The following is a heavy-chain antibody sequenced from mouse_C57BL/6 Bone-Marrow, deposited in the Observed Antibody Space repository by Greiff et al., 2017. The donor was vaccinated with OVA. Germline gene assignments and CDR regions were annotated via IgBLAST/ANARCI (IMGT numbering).Heavy chain of an antibody. CDR3: ARQGTTVVAHWYFDV. CDR2: IDPSDSYT. J-gene: IGHJ1*03. D-gene: IGHD1-1*01. V-gene: IGHV1-69*01. CDR1: GYTFTSYW. Sequence: QVQLKQPGAELVMPGASVKLSCKASGYTFTSYWMHWVKQRPGQGLEWIGEIDPSDSYTNYNQKFKGKSTLTVDKSSSTAYMQLSSLTSEDSAVYYCARQGTTVVAHWYFDVWGTGTTVTVSS.